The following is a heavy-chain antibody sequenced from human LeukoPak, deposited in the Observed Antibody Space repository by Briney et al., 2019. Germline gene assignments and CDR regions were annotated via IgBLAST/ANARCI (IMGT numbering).Heavy chain of an antibody. CDR2: IYTSGST. J-gene: IGHJ4*02. D-gene: IGHD4-17*01. Sequence: PSETLPLTCTVSGGSISSGSYYWSWIRQPAGKGLEWIGRIYTSGSTNYNPSLKSRVTISVDTSKNQFSLKLSSVTAADTAVYYCARGPTVTTRGFDYWGQGTLVTVSS. CDR1: GGSISSGSYY. V-gene: IGHV4-61*02. CDR3: ARGPTVTTRGFDY.